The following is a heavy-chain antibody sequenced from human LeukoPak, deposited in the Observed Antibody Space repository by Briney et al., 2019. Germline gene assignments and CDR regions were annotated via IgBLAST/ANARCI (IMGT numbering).Heavy chain of an antibody. CDR3: ARGPIAAAGTGFDDAFDI. Sequence: GESLKISCKGSGYSFTSYWIGWVRQMPGKGLEWMGIIYPGDSDTRCSPSFQGQVTISADKSISTAYLQWSSLKASDTAMYYCARGPIAAAGTGFDDAFDIWGQGTMVTVSS. CDR2: IYPGDSDT. J-gene: IGHJ3*02. V-gene: IGHV5-51*01. D-gene: IGHD6-13*01. CDR1: GYSFTSYW.